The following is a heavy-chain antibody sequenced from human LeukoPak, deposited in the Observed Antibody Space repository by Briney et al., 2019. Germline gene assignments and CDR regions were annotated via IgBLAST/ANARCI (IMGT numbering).Heavy chain of an antibody. J-gene: IGHJ4*02. CDR3: AREWCSDTNCYKVGFDH. CDR2: MNTYTGDV. Sequence: ASVKVSCKTSGYIFTSYGISWVRQAPGQGLEWMGWMNTYTGDVKYAQSFQGRVRMTTDTSTNTAYMELRSLRPDDTAVYYCAREWCSDTNCYKVGFDHWGQGTLVTISS. D-gene: IGHD2-8*02. CDR1: GYIFTSYG. V-gene: IGHV1-18*01.